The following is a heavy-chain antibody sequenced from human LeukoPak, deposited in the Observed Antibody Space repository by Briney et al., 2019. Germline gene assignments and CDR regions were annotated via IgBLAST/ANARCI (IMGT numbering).Heavy chain of an antibody. CDR1: GGSVSSSNYY. D-gene: IGHD3-22*01. CDR3: ARDRSPEGYYDSSHWDYYHGMDV. V-gene: IGHV4-61*01. J-gene: IGHJ6*02. Sequence: SETLSLTCTVSGGSVSSSNYYWSWIRQPPGKGLEWIGYIYYSGSTNYNPSLKSRVTISVDTSKNQFSLNLSSVTAADTAMYYCARDRSPEGYYDSSHWDYYHGMDVWGQGTTVTVSS. CDR2: IYYSGST.